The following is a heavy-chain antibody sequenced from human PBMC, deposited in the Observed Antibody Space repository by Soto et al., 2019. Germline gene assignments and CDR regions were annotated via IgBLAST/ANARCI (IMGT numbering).Heavy chain of an antibody. CDR2: INHSGST. Sequence: SETLSLTCAVYGGSFSGYYWSWIRQPPGKGLEWIGEINHSGSTNYNPSLKSRVTISVDTSKNQFSLKLSSVTAADTAVYYCARGPIAVAAYFDYWGQGTLVTVS. CDR3: ARGPIAVAAYFDY. D-gene: IGHD6-19*01. CDR1: GGSFSGYY. J-gene: IGHJ4*02. V-gene: IGHV4-34*01.